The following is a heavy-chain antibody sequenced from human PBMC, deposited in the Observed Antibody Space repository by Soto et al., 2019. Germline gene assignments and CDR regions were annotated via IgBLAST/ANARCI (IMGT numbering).Heavy chain of an antibody. CDR1: GDSVSSNSAA. CDR2: TYYRSRWYN. D-gene: IGHD1-7*01. CDR3: AGTTSHQWYYMDV. Sequence: SQTFSLTCAISGDSVSSNSAAWNWIRLSPSRGLEWLARTYYRSRWYNDYAVSVRSRITVNPDTSKSQFSLQLTSVTPEDTAVYYCAGTTSHQWYYMDVWGKGTTVTVSS. J-gene: IGHJ6*03. V-gene: IGHV6-1*01.